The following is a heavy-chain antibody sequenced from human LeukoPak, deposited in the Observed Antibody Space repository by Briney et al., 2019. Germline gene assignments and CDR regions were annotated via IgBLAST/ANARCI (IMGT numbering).Heavy chain of an antibody. Sequence: GGSLRLSCAAPGFTFSSYSMNWVRQAPGKGLEWVSSISSSSSYIYYAHSVKGRFTISRNNAKNSLYLQMNSLRAEDTAVYYCASRRITIFGVVISDYWGQGTLVTVSS. V-gene: IGHV3-21*01. CDR2: ISSSSSYI. CDR1: GFTFSSYS. CDR3: ASRRITIFGVVISDY. D-gene: IGHD3-3*01. J-gene: IGHJ4*02.